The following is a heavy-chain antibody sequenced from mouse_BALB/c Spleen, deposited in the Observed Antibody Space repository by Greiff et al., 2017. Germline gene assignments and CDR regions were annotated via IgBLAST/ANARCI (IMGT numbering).Heavy chain of an antibody. CDR1: GYTFTSYY. V-gene: IGHV1S81*02. D-gene: IGHD2-14*01. CDR3: TRSKYRYDDYAMDY. Sequence: VKLQESGAELVKPGASVKLSCKASGYTFTSYYMYWVKQRPGQGLEWIGEINPSNGGTNFNEKFKSKATLTVDKSSSTAYMQLSSLTSEDSAVYYCTRSKYRYDDYAMDYWGQGTSVTVSS. CDR2: INPSNGGT. J-gene: IGHJ4*01.